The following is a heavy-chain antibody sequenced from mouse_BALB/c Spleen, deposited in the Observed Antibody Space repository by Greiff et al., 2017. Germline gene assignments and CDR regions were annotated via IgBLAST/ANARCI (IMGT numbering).Heavy chain of an antibody. CDR3: ARRTTATDWYFDG. V-gene: IGHV5-12-1*01. J-gene: IGHJ1*01. CDR2: ISSGGGST. CDR1: GFAFSSYD. Sequence: EVQRVESGGGLVKPGGSLKLSCAASGFAFSSYDMSWVRQTPEKRLEWVAYISSGGGSTYYPDTVKGRFTISRDNAKNTLYLQMSSLKSEDTAMYDCARRTTATDWYFDGWGAGTTVTVSS. D-gene: IGHD1-2*01.